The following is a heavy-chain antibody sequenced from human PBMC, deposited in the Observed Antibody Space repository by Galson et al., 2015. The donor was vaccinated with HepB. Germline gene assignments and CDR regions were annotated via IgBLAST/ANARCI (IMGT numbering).Heavy chain of an antibody. CDR1: GGSFRDHH. CDR2: INHTGST. Sequence: LTCAVYGGSFRDHHWTWIRQSPGKGLEWIGDINHTGSTRSNPSLRSRVTISVDTSKNQFSLKVTSVTAADTAVYYCARGTGSQFLLDYHYYGMDVWGQGTTVIVSS. J-gene: IGHJ6*01. CDR3: ARGTGSQFLLDYHYYGMDV. D-gene: IGHD2-21*01. V-gene: IGHV4-34*01.